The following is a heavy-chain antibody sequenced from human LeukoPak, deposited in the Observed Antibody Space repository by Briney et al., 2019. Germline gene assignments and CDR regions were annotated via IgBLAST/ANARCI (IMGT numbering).Heavy chain of an antibody. V-gene: IGHV4-59*01. Sequence: SETLSPTCTVSGGSISTYYWSWIRQPPGEGLEWIGYIYYTGSTNYNPSLKSRVTISLDTSKNRFSLKLSSVTAADTAVYYCARVSPYSSGWYYFDYWGQGTLVTVSS. J-gene: IGHJ4*02. CDR2: IYYTGST. CDR1: GGSISTYY. CDR3: ARVSPYSSGWYYFDY. D-gene: IGHD6-19*01.